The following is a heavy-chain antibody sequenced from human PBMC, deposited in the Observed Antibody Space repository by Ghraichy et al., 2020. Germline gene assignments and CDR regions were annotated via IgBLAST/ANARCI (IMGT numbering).Heavy chain of an antibody. CDR1: GFTFSSYV. V-gene: IGHV3-23*01. Sequence: GSLRLSCVASGFTFSSYVMSWVRRAPGKGLEWVSAISGSGGSTYYADSVKGRFTISRDNSKNTLYLQMNSLRAEDTAVYYCAKDFFPTVTTHLFYYYYGMDVWGQGTTVTVSS. J-gene: IGHJ6*02. CDR3: AKDFFPTVTTHLFYYYYGMDV. D-gene: IGHD4-11*01. CDR2: ISGSGGST.